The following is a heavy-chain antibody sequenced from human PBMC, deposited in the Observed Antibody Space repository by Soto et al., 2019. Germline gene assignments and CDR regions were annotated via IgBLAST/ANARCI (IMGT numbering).Heavy chain of an antibody. J-gene: IGHJ6*02. D-gene: IGHD5-18*01. CDR2: IIPTLDIV. CDR3: ARDERGYNYVSDYGLDV. Sequence: QVQLVQSGAELKKPGSSVKVSCKASGGTFTSHTIIAWVRQAPGQGPEWMGRIIPTLDIVDYAQKFQDRVTITADKPTSTVYMELRSLISEDTAVYYCARDERGYNYVSDYGLDVWGQGTSVTVSS. CDR1: GGTFTSHT. V-gene: IGHV1-69*08.